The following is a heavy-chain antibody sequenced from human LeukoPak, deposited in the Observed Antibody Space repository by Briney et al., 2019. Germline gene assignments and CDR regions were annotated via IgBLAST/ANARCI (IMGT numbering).Heavy chain of an antibody. D-gene: IGHD6-19*01. CDR3: ARVSGSGSPLYYYYGMDV. CDR2: IYTSGST. CDR1: GESFSGYY. J-gene: IGHJ6*02. V-gene: IGHV4-59*10. Sequence: PSETLSLTCVVYGESFSGYYWSWIRQPAGKGLEWIGRIYTSGSTNYNPSLKSRVTISVDTSKNQFSLKLSSVTAADTAVYYCARVSGSGSPLYYYYGMDVWGQGTTVTVSS.